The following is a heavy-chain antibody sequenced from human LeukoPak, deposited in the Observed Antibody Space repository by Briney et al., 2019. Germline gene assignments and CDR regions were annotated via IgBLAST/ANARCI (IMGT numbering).Heavy chain of an antibody. J-gene: IGHJ4*02. Sequence: SGTLSLTCAVSGGSISSSNWWSWVRQPPGKGLEWIGEIYHSGSTNYNPSHKSRVTISVDKSKNQFSLKLSSVTAADTAVYYCASEKGSAAPLDYWGQGTLVTVSS. D-gene: IGHD3-10*01. CDR1: GGSISSSNW. CDR3: ASEKGSAAPLDY. V-gene: IGHV4-4*02. CDR2: IYHSGST.